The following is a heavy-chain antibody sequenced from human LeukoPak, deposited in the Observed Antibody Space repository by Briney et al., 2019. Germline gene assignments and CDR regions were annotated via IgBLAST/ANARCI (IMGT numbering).Heavy chain of an antibody. Sequence: SGGSLRLSCAASGFTFSTYAMSWVRQAPGKGLEWVSAISGSGGSTYYADSVKGRFTISRDNSKNTLYLQMNSLRAEDTAVYYCAKDTRWDYYYMDVWGKGTTVTISS. CDR1: GFTFSTYA. D-gene: IGHD4-23*01. V-gene: IGHV3-23*01. CDR3: AKDTRWDYYYMDV. J-gene: IGHJ6*03. CDR2: ISGSGGST.